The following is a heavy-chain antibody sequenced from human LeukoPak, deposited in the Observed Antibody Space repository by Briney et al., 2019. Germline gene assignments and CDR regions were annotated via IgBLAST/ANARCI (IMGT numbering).Heavy chain of an antibody. CDR2: ISSIGSTI. J-gene: IGHJ6*03. CDR3: AREPARRLVGYYYMDV. CDR1: GFTFSDYY. Sequence: PGGSLRLSCAASGFTFSDYYMSWIRQAPGKGLEWVSYISSIGSTIYYADSVKGRFTISRDNAKNSLYLQMNSLRAEDTAVYYCAREPARRLVGYYYMDVWGKGTTVTISS. V-gene: IGHV3-11*01. D-gene: IGHD2-2*01.